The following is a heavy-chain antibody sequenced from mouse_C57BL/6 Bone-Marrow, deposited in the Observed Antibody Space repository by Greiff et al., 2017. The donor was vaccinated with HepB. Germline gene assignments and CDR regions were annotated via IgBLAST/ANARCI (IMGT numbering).Heavy chain of an antibody. CDR3: ARSEDYGNFYYFDY. D-gene: IGHD2-1*01. Sequence: QVQLQQSGAELMKPGASVKLSCKATGYTFTGYWIEWVKQRPGHGLEWIGEILPGSGSTNYNEKFKSKATFTADTSSNTAYMQLSSLTTEDSAIYNSARSEDYGNFYYFDYWGQGTTLTVSS. CDR1: GYTFTGYW. V-gene: IGHV1-9*01. J-gene: IGHJ2*01. CDR2: ILPGSGST.